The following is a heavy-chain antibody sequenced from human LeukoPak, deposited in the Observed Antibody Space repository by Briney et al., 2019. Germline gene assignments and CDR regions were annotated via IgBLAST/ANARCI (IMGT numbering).Heavy chain of an antibody. J-gene: IGHJ4*02. V-gene: IGHV4-30-4*01. Sequence: PSETLSLTCTVSGGSISSGDYYWSWIRQPPGKGLEWIGYIYYSGSTYYNPSLKSRVTMSVDTSKNQFSLKLSSVTAADTAVYYCASTYTAMVIDYWGQGTLVTVSS. CDR3: ASTYTAMVIDY. CDR2: IYYSGST. CDR1: GGSISSGDYY. D-gene: IGHD5-18*01.